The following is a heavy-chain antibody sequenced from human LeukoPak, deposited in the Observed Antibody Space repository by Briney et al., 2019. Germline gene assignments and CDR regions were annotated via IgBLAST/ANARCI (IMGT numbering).Heavy chain of an antibody. D-gene: IGHD3-10*01. CDR3: ARDRYGSGSLNWFDP. Sequence: GASVKVSCKASGYTFTGYYMHWVRQAPGQGLEWMGIINPSGGSTSYAQKFQGRVTMTRDTSTSTVYMELSSLRSEDTAVYYCARDRYGSGSLNWFDPWGQGTLVTVSS. V-gene: IGHV1-46*01. CDR2: INPSGGST. CDR1: GYTFTGYY. J-gene: IGHJ5*02.